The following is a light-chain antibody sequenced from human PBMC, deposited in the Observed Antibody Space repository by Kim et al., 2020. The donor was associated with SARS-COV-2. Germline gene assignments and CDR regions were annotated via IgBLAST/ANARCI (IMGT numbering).Light chain of an antibody. CDR2: DIS. V-gene: IGLV7-46*01. Sequence: QAVVTQEPSLTVSPGGTVTLTCGSTTGAVTSRHYPYWLQQKPGQAPRTLIYDISTKHSWTPARFSGSLLGGKAALTISGAQPEDEAEYYCLLSYSDARPVEFGGGTQLTVL. CDR1: TGAVTSRHY. CDR3: LLSYSDARPVE. J-gene: IGLJ2*01.